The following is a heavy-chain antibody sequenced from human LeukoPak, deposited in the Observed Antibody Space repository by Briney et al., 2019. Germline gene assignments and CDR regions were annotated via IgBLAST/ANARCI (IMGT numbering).Heavy chain of an antibody. CDR1: GGSISSYY. CDR3: ARGGIVGYYYDSSPPQGFDY. Sequence: SETLSLTCTVSGGSISSYYWSWIRQPPGKGLEWIGYIYYSGSTNYNPSLKSRVTISVDTSKNQFSLKLSSVTAADTAVYYCARGGIVGYYYDSSPPQGFDYWGQGTLVTVSS. CDR2: IYYSGST. D-gene: IGHD3-22*01. V-gene: IGHV4-59*01. J-gene: IGHJ4*02.